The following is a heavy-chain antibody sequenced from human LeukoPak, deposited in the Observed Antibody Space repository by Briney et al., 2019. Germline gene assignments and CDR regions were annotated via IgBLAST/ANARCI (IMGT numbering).Heavy chain of an antibody. CDR3: AKSRGDDFWSGYSYYFDY. CDR1: GFTFSSYA. CDR2: ISGSGGSI. V-gene: IGHV3-23*01. D-gene: IGHD3-3*01. Sequence: PGGSLRLSCAASGFTFSSYAMSWVRQAPGKGLEWVSAISGSGGSIYYADSVKGRFTISRDNSKNTLYLQMNSLRAEDTAVYYCAKSRGDDFWSGYSYYFDYWGQGTLVTVSS. J-gene: IGHJ4*02.